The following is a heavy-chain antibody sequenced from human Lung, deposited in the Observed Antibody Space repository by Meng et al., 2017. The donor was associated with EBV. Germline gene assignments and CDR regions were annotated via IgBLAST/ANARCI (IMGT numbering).Heavy chain of an antibody. V-gene: IGHV4-31*04. CDR1: GGSISSGGYS. CDR3: ATGRIGLLWFGELGY. Sequence: QWRLRDSGPGRVKPSQTLSLTCPVSGGSISSGGYSWSWIRQHPGKGLEWIGYIYYSGSTYYNPSLKNRVTISVDTSKNQFSLKLSSVTAADTAVYYCATGRIGLLWFGELGYWGQGTLVTVSS. J-gene: IGHJ4*02. CDR2: IYYSGST. D-gene: IGHD3-10*01.